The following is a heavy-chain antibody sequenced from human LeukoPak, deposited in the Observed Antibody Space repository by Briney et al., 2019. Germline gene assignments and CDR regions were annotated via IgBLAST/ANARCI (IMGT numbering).Heavy chain of an antibody. CDR1: GFTFSSYA. D-gene: IGHD3-10*01. CDR3: ARGWFGEFPWNFHL. J-gene: IGHJ2*01. V-gene: IGHV3-23*01. Sequence: GGSLRLSCAASGFTFSSYAMSWVRQAPGKGLEWVSVISGSGGRTSYADSVKGRFTVSRDNSKNTLYLQMNSLRAEDTAVYYCARGWFGEFPWNFHLWGRGTLVTVSS. CDR2: ISGSGGRT.